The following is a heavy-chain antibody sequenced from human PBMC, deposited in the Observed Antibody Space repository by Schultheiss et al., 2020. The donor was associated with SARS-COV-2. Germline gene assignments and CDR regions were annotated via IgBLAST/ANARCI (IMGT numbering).Heavy chain of an antibody. J-gene: IGHJ5*02. Sequence: GSLRLSCAASGFTFSSYWMSWVRQAPGKGLEWIGEIYHSGSTNYNPSLKSRVTISVDKSKNQFSLKLSSVTAADTAVYYCARDFGMVRENWFDPWGQGTLVTVSS. CDR1: GFTFSSYW. CDR3: ARDFGMVRENWFDP. D-gene: IGHD3-10*01. V-gene: IGHV4-4*02. CDR2: IYHSGST.